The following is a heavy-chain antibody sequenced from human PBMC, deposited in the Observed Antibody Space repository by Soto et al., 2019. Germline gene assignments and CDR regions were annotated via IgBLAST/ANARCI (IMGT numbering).Heavy chain of an antibody. CDR2: ISWSSGSI. CDR3: AKGSGYRYYFDY. Sequence: GGSLRLSCAASGFTFDDYAMHWVRQAPGKGLEWVSGISWSSGSIGYADSVKGRFTISGDNAKNSLYLQMNSLRAEDTALYYCAKGSGYRYYFDYWGQGTLVTVSS. V-gene: IGHV3-9*01. CDR1: GFTFDDYA. D-gene: IGHD5-12*01. J-gene: IGHJ4*02.